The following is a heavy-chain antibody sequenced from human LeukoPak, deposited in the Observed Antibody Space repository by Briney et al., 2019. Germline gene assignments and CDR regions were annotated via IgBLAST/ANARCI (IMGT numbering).Heavy chain of an antibody. CDR1: GGTFSSYA. CDR2: IIPILGIA. J-gene: IGHJ4*02. D-gene: IGHD5-18*01. Sequence: SVKVSCKASGGTFSSYAISLVRQAPGQGLEWMGRIIPILGIANYAHKFQGRVTITADKSTSTAYMELSSLRSEDTAVYYCARERYGLDCWGQGTLVTVSS. V-gene: IGHV1-69*04. CDR3: ARERYGLDC.